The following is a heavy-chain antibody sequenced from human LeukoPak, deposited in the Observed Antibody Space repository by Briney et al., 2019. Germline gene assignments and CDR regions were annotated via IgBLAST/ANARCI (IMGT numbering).Heavy chain of an antibody. J-gene: IGHJ3*02. CDR2: IYSGGST. CDR3: ARDKGGGGAFDI. D-gene: IGHD3-16*01. Sequence: GGSLRLSCAASGFTVSSYYMGWVRQAPGRGLEWVSVIYSGGSTYYAGSVKGRFTISRDNSKNTLYLQMNSLRAEDTAVYYCARDKGGGGAFDIWGQGTMVTVSS. V-gene: IGHV3-53*01. CDR1: GFTVSSYY.